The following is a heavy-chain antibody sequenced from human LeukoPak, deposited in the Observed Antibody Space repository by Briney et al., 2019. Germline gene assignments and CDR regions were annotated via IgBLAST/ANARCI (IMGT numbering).Heavy chain of an antibody. CDR1: GYTFTSYD. D-gene: IGHD3-3*01. CDR2: MNPNSGNT. Sequence: ASVKVSCKASGYTFTSYDINWVRQATGQGLEWMGWMNPNSGNTGYAQKFQGRVTMTRNTSISTAYMELSSLRSEDTAVYYCARDRGADYDFWSGYLAYYDYGMDVWGQGTTVTVSS. CDR3: ARDRGADYDFWSGYLAYYDYGMDV. J-gene: IGHJ6*02. V-gene: IGHV1-8*01.